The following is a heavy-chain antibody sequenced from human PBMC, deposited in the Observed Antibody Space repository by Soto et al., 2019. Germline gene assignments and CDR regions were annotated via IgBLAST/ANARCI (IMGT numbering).Heavy chain of an antibody. CDR1: GGTFSSYA. D-gene: IGHD3-22*01. CDR2: IIPIFGTA. J-gene: IGHJ5*02. Sequence: SVKFSCKESGGTFSSYAISWVREAPGQGLEWMGGIIPIFGTANYAQTLQGRVTITADESTSTAYMEVSSLRSEETAVYYCARVPSGYYDSSGPYPHWFDPWGQGTLVTVS. CDR3: ARVPSGYYDSSGPYPHWFDP. V-gene: IGHV1-69*13.